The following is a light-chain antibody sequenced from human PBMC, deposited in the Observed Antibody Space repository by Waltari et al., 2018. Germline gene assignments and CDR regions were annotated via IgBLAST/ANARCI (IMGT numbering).Light chain of an antibody. CDR2: QDV. Sequence: YALTQSPSVSVSPGQTANITCSGEKLGEKHSCWYQQKAGQSPRLVIYQDVKRPSGIPERFSGSNSGNTATLTISETQATDEADYYCQAWDSSTYVFGTGTKVTVL. CDR3: QAWDSSTYV. J-gene: IGLJ1*01. CDR1: KLGEKH. V-gene: IGLV3-1*01.